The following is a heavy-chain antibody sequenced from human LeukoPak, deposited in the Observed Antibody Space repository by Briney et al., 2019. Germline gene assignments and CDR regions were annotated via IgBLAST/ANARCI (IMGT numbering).Heavy chain of an antibody. CDR3: AKRSGAPSNFDY. Sequence: PGGSLRLSCATSGFTFDEHAMRWVRQVPGRGLEWVSLISGDGANEYYADSVKGRFTISRDNSRSSLFLQLNSLRTEDTALYFCAKRSGAPSNFDYWGQGVLVTVSS. CDR1: GFTFDEHA. V-gene: IGHV3-43*02. D-gene: IGHD1-1*01. CDR2: ISGDGANE. J-gene: IGHJ4*02.